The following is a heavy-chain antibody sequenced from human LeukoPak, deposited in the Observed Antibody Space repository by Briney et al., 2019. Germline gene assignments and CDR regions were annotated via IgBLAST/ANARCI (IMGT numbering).Heavy chain of an antibody. CDR2: ISAYNGNT. V-gene: IGHV1-18*01. J-gene: IGHJ4*02. Sequence: ASVKVSCKASGYTFTSYGISWVRQAPGQGLGWMGWISAYNGNTNYAQKLQGRVTMTTDTSTSTAYVELRSLRSEDTAVYYCARDQSYDSSGSSDYWGQGTLVSVSS. CDR3: ARDQSYDSSGSSDY. D-gene: IGHD3-22*01. CDR1: GYTFTSYG.